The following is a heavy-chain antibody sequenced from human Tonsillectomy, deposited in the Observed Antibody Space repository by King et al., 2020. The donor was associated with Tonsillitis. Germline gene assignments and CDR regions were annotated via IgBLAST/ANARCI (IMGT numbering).Heavy chain of an antibody. J-gene: IGHJ4*02. CDR2: MNPNSGNT. CDR1: GYTFTSYD. V-gene: IGHV1-8*01. D-gene: IGHD4-17*01. Sequence: HEQLVQSGAEVKKPGASVKVSCKASGYTFTSYDINWVRRATGQGLEWMGWMNPNSGNTGYAQKFQGRVTMTRNTSISTAYMELSSLRSEDTAVYYCARALPYGVAYYFDYWGQGTLVTVSS. CDR3: ARALPYGVAYYFDY.